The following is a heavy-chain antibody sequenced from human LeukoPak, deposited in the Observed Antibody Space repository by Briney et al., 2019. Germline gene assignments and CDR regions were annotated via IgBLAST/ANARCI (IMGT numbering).Heavy chain of an antibody. CDR2: IKQDGSEK. V-gene: IGHV3-7*04. J-gene: IGHJ3*02. D-gene: IGHD1-7*01. CDR1: GFTFSSHW. Sequence: GGSLRLSCAASGFTFSSHWTNWVRQAPGKGLEWVANIKQDGSEKYYVDSVKGRFTISRDNAKNSLYLQMNSLRGEDTAVYYCARRTYAAFDIWGQGTMVTVSS. CDR3: ARRTYAAFDI.